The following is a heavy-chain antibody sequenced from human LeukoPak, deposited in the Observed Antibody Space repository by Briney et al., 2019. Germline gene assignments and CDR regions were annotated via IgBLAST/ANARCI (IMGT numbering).Heavy chain of an antibody. J-gene: IGHJ4*02. Sequence: GGSLRLPCAASGFTFGSYGMSWVRQAPGKGLEWVSAISGSGGSTYYADSLKGRFTISRDNAKNSLFLQMNSLRAEDTAVYYCARDSPNDGILWWSIDYWGQGTLVTVSS. D-gene: IGHD2-21*01. CDR3: ARDSPNDGILWWSIDY. V-gene: IGHV3-23*01. CDR1: GFTFGSYG. CDR2: ISGSGGST.